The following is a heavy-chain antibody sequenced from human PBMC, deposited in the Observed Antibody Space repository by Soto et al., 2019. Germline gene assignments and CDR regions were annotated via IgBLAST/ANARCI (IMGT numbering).Heavy chain of an antibody. CDR3: AIDGSDH. CDR1: GFAVNY. CDR2: IYSGGST. V-gene: IGHV3-66*01. D-gene: IGHD2-2*03. Sequence: EVQLVESGGGLVQPGGSLRLSCAASGFAVNYMSWVRQPPGQGLEWLSVIYSGGSTYYADSVRGRFIISRDKSKNTLYLQMNSLRVEDTALYYCAIDGSDHWGKGTLVTVSS. J-gene: IGHJ4*02.